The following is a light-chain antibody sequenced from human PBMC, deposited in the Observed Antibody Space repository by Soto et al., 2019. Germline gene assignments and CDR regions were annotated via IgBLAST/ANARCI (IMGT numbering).Light chain of an antibody. Sequence: EIVLTQSPGTLSLSPGERATLSCRASESVSDNYLAWYQQRSGQAPRLVIYGASSRASAVPDRFSGSGSGADFTLTIRRLEPEDFAVYYCQQYGSSPLTFGGGTNVDIK. CDR3: QQYGSSPLT. CDR1: ESVSDNY. J-gene: IGKJ4*01. CDR2: GAS. V-gene: IGKV3-20*01.